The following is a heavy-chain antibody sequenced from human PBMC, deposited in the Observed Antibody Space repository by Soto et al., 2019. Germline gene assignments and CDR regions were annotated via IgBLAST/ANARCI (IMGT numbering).Heavy chain of an antibody. Sequence: GSLRLSCAASGFTLNAYTMHWVRQAPGKGLEWVSLISWDGGITYYGDSVKGRFTVSRDNSDNSLYLQMTSLRSDDTAFYYCAKDSYDILTGQKRYFDSWGQGTLVTVSS. D-gene: IGHD3-9*01. CDR2: ISWDGGIT. J-gene: IGHJ4*02. V-gene: IGHV3-43*01. CDR1: GFTLNAYT. CDR3: AKDSYDILTGQKRYFDS.